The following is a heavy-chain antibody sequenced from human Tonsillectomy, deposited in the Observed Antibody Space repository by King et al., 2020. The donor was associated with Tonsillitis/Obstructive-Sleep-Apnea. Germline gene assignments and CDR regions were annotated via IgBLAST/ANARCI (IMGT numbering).Heavy chain of an antibody. V-gene: IGHV1-24*01. CDR3: ATARDTAMAFDY. D-gene: IGHD5-18*01. Sequence: VQLVESGAEVKKPGASVKVSCKVSGYTLTELSMHWVRQAPGKGLEWMGGFDPEDGETIYAQKFLGRVTMTEDTSTDTAYMQLSSLTSEDTAVYYCATARDTAMAFDYWGQGTLVTVSS. CDR1: GYTLTELS. CDR2: FDPEDGET. J-gene: IGHJ4*02.